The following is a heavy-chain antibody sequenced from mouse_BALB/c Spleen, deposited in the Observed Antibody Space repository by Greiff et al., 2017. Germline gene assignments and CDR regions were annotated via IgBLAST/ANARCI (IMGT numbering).Heavy chain of an antibody. CDR1: GYSITSDYA. V-gene: IGHV3-2*02. Sequence: EVQRVESGPGLVKPSQSLSLTCTVTGYSITSDYAWNWIRQFPGNKLEWMGYISYSGSTSYNPSLKSRISITRDTSKNQFFLQLNSVTTEDTATYYCARGVSTMDAMDYWGQGTSVTVSS. J-gene: IGHJ4*01. CDR3: ARGVSTMDAMDY. D-gene: IGHD2-1*01. CDR2: ISYSGST.